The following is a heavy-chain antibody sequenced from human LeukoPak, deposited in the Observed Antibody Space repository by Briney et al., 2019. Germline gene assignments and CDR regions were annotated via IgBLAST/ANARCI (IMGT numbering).Heavy chain of an antibody. J-gene: IGHJ5*02. CDR3: ARRIPTTPSWFDP. Sequence: SETLSLTCTVSGGPISNYYWTWLRQPPGKGLEWIGYIYYSGNTNYNPSLKSRVTISLDTSKNQFSLKLRSVTAADTAVYYCARRIPTTPSWFDPWGQGTLVSVSS. CDR1: GGPISNYY. CDR2: IYYSGNT. D-gene: IGHD1-1*01. V-gene: IGHV4-59*08.